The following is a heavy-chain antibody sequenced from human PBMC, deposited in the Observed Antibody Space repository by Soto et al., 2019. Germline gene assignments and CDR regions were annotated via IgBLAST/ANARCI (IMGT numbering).Heavy chain of an antibody. CDR1: GFSLSTSGKR. CDR2: IDWDDDK. V-gene: IGHV2-70*04. CDR3: ALTKTWYSSDADY. D-gene: IGHD6-19*01. Sequence: SGPKLGNPAQTLTLTCTFSGFSLSTSGKRVSWIRQPPGKALEGLARIDWDDDKLYSTSLKTRLTISKDTSKNQVVLTMTNMDPVDTATYYCALTKTWYSSDADYWGQGTLVTVSS. J-gene: IGHJ4*02.